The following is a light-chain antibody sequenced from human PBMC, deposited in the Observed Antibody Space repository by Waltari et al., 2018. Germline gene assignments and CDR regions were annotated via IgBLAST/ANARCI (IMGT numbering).Light chain of an antibody. V-gene: IGKV3-11*01. J-gene: IGKJ4*01. CDR3: QQRSNWPPLT. Sequence: EIVLTQSPATLSLSPGERATLSCRASQSVSNFLAWYQQKPGQAPRLLIYEASKMATGIPARFSGSGSGTDFTLTISSLEPEDFAVYYCQQRSNWPPLTFGGGTKVEIK. CDR2: EAS. CDR1: QSVSNF.